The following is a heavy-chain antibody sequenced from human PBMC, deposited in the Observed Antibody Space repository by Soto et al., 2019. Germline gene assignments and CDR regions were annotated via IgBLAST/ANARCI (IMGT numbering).Heavy chain of an antibody. CDR3: ARAFPKGYNSPPADY. D-gene: IGHD1-20*01. CDR2: IIPIFGTA. J-gene: IGHJ4*02. CDR1: GGTFSSYA. Sequence: QVQLVESGGGVVQPGRSLRLSCAASGGTFSSYAISWVRQAPGQGLEWMGGIIPIFGTANYAQKFQGRVTITADESTSTAYMELSSLRSEDTAVYYCARAFPKGYNSPPADYWGQGTLVTVSS. V-gene: IGHV1-69*01.